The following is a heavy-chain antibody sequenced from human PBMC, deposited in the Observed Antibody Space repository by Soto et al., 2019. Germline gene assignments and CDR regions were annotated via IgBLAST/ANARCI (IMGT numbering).Heavy chain of an antibody. Sequence: QVQLQESGPGLVKPSETLSLTSTVSGGSISSYYWSWIRQPPGKGLEWIGYIYYSGSTNYNPSLKSRVTISVDTSKNQFSLKLSSVTAADTAVYYCARSPPRDSSTSIYFDYWGQGTLVTVSS. CDR1: GGSISSYY. CDR2: IYYSGST. D-gene: IGHD2-2*01. CDR3: ARSPPRDSSTSIYFDY. J-gene: IGHJ4*02. V-gene: IGHV4-59*01.